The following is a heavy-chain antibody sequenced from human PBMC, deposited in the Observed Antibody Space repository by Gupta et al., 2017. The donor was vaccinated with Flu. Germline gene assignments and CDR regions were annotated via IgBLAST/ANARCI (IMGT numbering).Heavy chain of an antibody. CDR3: ARVPYYYDSSGYYYETNYFDY. Sequence: EVQLVESGGGLVQPGGSLRLSCAASGFTFRDHSMDWVRQAPGKGLEWVGRTRNKANSYTTEYAASVKGRFTISRDDSKNSLYLQLNSLKTEDTAVYYCARVPYYYDSSGYYYETNYFDYWGQGTLVTVSS. CDR2: TRNKANSYTT. D-gene: IGHD3-22*01. CDR1: GFTFRDHS. V-gene: IGHV3-72*01. J-gene: IGHJ4*02.